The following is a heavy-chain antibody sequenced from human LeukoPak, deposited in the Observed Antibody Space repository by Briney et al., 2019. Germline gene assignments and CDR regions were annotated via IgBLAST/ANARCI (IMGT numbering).Heavy chain of an antibody. CDR2: IFYTGST. CDR1: DGSISSSNYY. Sequence: SETLSLTCTVSDGSISSSNYYWAWIRQPPGKGLEWIANIFYTGSTYYNPSLKSRVTISVDTSKNQFSLKLSSVTAADTAVYYCARDSRWELLQVGYFDYWGQGTLVTVSS. D-gene: IGHD1-26*01. CDR3: ARDSRWELLQVGYFDY. J-gene: IGHJ4*02. V-gene: IGHV4-39*07.